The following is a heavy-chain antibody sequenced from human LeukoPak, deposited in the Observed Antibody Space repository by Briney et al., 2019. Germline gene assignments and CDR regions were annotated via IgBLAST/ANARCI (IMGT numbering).Heavy chain of an antibody. J-gene: IGHJ3*02. V-gene: IGHV3-21*01. D-gene: IGHD2-2*01. Sequence: KPGGSLRLSCAASGFTFSSYSMNWVRQAPGKGLEWVSSISSSSSYIYYADSVKGRFTISRDNAKNSLYLQMNSLRVEDTAVYYCARDCSSTSCSDAFDIWGQGTMVTVSS. CDR2: ISSSSSYI. CDR1: GFTFSSYS. CDR3: ARDCSSTSCSDAFDI.